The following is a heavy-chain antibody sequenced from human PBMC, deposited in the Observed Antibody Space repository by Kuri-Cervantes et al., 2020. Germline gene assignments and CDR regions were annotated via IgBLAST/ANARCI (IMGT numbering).Heavy chain of an antibody. V-gene: IGHV3-23*01. J-gene: IGHJ4*02. CDR1: GFTFTSYW. D-gene: IGHD2-15*01. Sequence: GGSLRLSCAASGFTFTSYWMSWVRQAPGKGLEWVSAIRGSGGSTYYADSVKGRFTISGDNSKNTLYLQMNSLRAEDTAVYYCAKVVDFDYWGQGTLVTVSS. CDR2: IRGSGGST. CDR3: AKVVDFDY.